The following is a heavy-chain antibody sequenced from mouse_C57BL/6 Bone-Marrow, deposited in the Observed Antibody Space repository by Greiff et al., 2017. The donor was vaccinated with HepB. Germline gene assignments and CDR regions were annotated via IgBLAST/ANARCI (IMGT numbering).Heavy chain of an antibody. CDR1: GYTFTSYW. D-gene: IGHD3-2*02. CDR2: IHPSDSDT. J-gene: IGHJ3*01. CDR3: AKKDSSGDGGFAY. Sequence: VQLQQPGAELVKPGASVKVSCKASGYTFTSYWMHWVKPRPGQGLEWIGRIHPSDSDTNYNQKFKGKATLTVDKSSSPAYMQLSSLTSEDAAVYYCAKKDSSGDGGFAYWGQGTLVTVAA. V-gene: IGHV1-74*01.